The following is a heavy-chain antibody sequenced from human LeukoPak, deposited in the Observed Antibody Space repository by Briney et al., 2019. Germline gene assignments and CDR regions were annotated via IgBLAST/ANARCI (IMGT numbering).Heavy chain of an antibody. CDR2: IIPIFGTA. J-gene: IGHJ4*02. CDR3: ARGSGYQSIYFDY. V-gene: IGHV1-69*01. CDR1: GGAFSSYA. Sequence: ASVKVSCKASGGAFSSYAISWVRQAPGQGLEWMGGIIPIFGTANYAQKFQGRVTITADESTSTAYMELSSLRSEDTAVYYCARGSGYQSIYFDYWGQGTLVTVSS. D-gene: IGHD2-15*01.